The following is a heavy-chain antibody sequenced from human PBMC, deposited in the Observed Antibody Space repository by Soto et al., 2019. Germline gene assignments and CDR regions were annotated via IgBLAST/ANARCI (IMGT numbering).Heavy chain of an antibody. Sequence: EVQLLESGGGLVQPGGSLRLSCTTSGFTFSNYAMTWVRQAPGKGLEWVSALTGSGTTTYYADYVKGRFTISRDISKNTLYLQMNSLRAEDTAVYYCAKDATYSSSWYGGIDYWGQGTLVTVSS. J-gene: IGHJ4*02. CDR2: LTGSGTTT. D-gene: IGHD6-13*01. CDR1: GFTFSNYA. V-gene: IGHV3-23*01. CDR3: AKDATYSSSWYGGIDY.